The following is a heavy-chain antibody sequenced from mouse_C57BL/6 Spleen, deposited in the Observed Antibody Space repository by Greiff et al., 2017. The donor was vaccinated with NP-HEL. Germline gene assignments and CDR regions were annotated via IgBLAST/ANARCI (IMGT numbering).Heavy chain of an antibody. V-gene: IGHV1-64*01. CDR2: IHPNSGST. CDR1: GYTFTSYW. D-gene: IGHD2-4*01. J-gene: IGHJ3*01. Sequence: QVQLQQPGAELVKPGASVKLSCKASGYTFTSYWMHWVKQRPGQGLEWIGMIHPNSGSTNYNEKFKSKATLTVDKSSSTAYMQLSSLTSEDSAVYYCARYIYYDYDVAYWGPGTLVTVSA. CDR3: ARYIYYDYDVAY.